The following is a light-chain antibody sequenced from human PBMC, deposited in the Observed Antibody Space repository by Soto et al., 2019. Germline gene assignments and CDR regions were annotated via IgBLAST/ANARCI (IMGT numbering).Light chain of an antibody. V-gene: IGKV3-20*01. CDR2: GAS. J-gene: IGKJ2*01. CDR3: QQYGSSPHT. Sequence: EIVLTQSPGTLSLSPGERATLSCRASQSVSSSYLAWYQHKPGQAPRLLIYGASSRATGIPDRFSGSGSGAALPLTISRLEPEDFAVYYCQQYGSSPHTFGQGTKLEIK. CDR1: QSVSSSY.